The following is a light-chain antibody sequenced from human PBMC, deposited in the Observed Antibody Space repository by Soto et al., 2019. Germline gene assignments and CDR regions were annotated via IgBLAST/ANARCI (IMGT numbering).Light chain of an antibody. J-gene: IGLJ1*01. Sequence: QSVLTQPASVSGSPGQSITISCTGTSSDIGGYNYVSWYQQHPGKAPKLMIYDVNNRPSGVSDRFSASKSGNAASLTISGLQAEDEADYYCGSYTSSSTNVFGTGTKVTGL. CDR1: SSDIGGYNY. CDR3: GSYTSSSTNV. CDR2: DVN. V-gene: IGLV2-14*01.